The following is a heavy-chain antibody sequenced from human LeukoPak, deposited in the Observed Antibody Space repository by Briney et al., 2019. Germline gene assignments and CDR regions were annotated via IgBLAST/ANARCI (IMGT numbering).Heavy chain of an antibody. Sequence: GGSLRLSCEASGFTFSTYAMSWVRQAPGRGLEWVSAISGSGGNTYYADSVKGRFTISRDNSKNTLYLQMNSLRAEDTALYYCAKDWDYYDSSGYSSPLDYWGQGTLVTVSS. V-gene: IGHV3-23*01. D-gene: IGHD3-22*01. CDR1: GFTFSTYA. CDR3: AKDWDYYDSSGYSSPLDY. CDR2: ISGSGGNT. J-gene: IGHJ4*02.